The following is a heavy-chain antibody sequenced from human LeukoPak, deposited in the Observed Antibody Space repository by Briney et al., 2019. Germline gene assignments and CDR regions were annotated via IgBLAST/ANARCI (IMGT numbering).Heavy chain of an antibody. CDR3: ATSWGPDTSAFRWGRDGMDV. CDR1: GFTFSTYT. V-gene: IGHV3-23*01. CDR2: ISKSGDHT. Sequence: GGSLRLSCAASGFTFSTYTMSWVRQAPGKGLEWVSAISKSGDHTYYAASAKGRFTIYRDNSKNTQYLQMNSLRAEDTAVYYCATSWGPDTSAFRWGRDGMDVWGQGTTVIVS. J-gene: IGHJ6*02. D-gene: IGHD3-16*01.